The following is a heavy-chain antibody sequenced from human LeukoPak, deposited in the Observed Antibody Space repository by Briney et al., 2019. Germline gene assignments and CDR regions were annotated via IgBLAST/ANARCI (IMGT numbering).Heavy chain of an antibody. D-gene: IGHD6-13*01. CDR1: GGSISSYY. V-gene: IGHV4-59*01. CDR3: ARGLAAAGTYYYYYMDV. Sequence: MASETLSLTCTVSGGSISSYYWSWIRQPPGKGLEWIGYIYYSGSTNYNPSLKSRVTISVDTSKNQFSLKLSSVTAADTAVYYCARGLAAAGTYYYYYMDVWGKGTTVTVSS. J-gene: IGHJ6*03. CDR2: IYYSGST.